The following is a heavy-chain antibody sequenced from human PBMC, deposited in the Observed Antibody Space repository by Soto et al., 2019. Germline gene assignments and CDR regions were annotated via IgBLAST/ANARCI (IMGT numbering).Heavy chain of an antibody. CDR2: IYYSGST. D-gene: IGHD1-26*01. CDR1: GYSISSSNW. J-gene: IGHJ1*01. CDR3: ARDLVGATTEYFQH. Sequence: PSETLSLTCAVSGYSISSSNWWGWIRQPPGKGLEWIGYIYYSGSTNYNPSLKSRVTISVDKSKNQFSLKLSSVTAADTAVYYCARDLVGATTEYFQHWGQGTLVTVSS. V-gene: IGHV4-28*03.